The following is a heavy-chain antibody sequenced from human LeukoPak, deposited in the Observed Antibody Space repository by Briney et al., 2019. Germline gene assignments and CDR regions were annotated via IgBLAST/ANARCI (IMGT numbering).Heavy chain of an antibody. Sequence: SVKVSCKASGGTFSSYTISWVRQAPVQGLGWMGRIIPILGIANYAQRFQGRVTITADKSTSTAYMELSSLRSEDTAVYYCARMLVVRGIGVGEGLDYWGQGTLVTVSS. D-gene: IGHD3-10*01. CDR3: ARMLVVRGIGVGEGLDY. CDR1: GGTFSSYT. CDR2: IIPILGIA. J-gene: IGHJ4*02. V-gene: IGHV1-69*02.